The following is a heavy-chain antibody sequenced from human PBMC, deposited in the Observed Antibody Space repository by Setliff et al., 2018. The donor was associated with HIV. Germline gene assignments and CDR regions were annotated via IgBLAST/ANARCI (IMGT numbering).Heavy chain of an antibody. CDR2: IFHSGST. CDR1: GGSISSSNW. J-gene: IGHJ4*02. V-gene: IGHV4-4*02. CDR3: ARKVGGDFDY. D-gene: IGHD2-2*01. Sequence: SETLSLTCAVSGGSISSSNWWSWVRQSPGKGLEWIGEIFHSGSTNYNPSLKSRVTISVDTANNQFSLKVNSMNAADTAVYFCARKVGGDFDYWGQGTLVTVSS.